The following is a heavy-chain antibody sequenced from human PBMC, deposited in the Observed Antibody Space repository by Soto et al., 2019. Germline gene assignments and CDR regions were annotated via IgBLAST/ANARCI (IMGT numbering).Heavy chain of an antibody. J-gene: IGHJ6*02. CDR1: GGSFTGYY. V-gene: IGHV4-34*01. CDR2: INHSGST. Sequence: ASETLSLTCAVYGGSFTGYYWSWIRQPPGKGLEWIGEINHSGSTNYNPSLKSRVTISVDTSKNQFSLKLSSVTAADTAVYYCARGRLEWLLLGSPLYYYYGMDVWGQGTTVTVSS. D-gene: IGHD3-3*01. CDR3: ARGRLEWLLLGSPLYYYYGMDV.